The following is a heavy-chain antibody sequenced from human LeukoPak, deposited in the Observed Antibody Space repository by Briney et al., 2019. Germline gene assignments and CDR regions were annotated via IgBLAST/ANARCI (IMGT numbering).Heavy chain of an antibody. Sequence: PGGSLRLSCAASGFTFSSYGMHWVRQAAGKGLEWVAFIRYDGSNKYYADSVKGRFTISRDNSKNTLYLQMNSLRAEDTAVYYCAKDFYGDYSGSCFDYWGQGTLVTVSS. J-gene: IGHJ4*02. D-gene: IGHD4-17*01. CDR3: AKDFYGDYSGSCFDY. V-gene: IGHV3-30*02. CDR1: GFTFSSYG. CDR2: IRYDGSNK.